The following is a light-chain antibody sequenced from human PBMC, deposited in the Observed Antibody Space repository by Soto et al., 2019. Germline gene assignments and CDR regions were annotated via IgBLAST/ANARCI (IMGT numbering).Light chain of an antibody. CDR1: SSNFGSYT. J-gene: IGLJ2*01. Sequence: QSVLTQPPSASGTPGQGVTISCSGSSSNFGSYTVNWYQQLPGTAPKLLVYGNNHRPSGVPDRFSGSKSGTSASLAISGLQSVDEADYYCAAWDDSLSGVLFGGGTKLTVL. V-gene: IGLV1-44*01. CDR2: GNN. CDR3: AAWDDSLSGVL.